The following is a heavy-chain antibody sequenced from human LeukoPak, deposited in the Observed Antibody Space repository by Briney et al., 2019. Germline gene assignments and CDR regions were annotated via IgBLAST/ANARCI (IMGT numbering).Heavy chain of an antibody. J-gene: IGHJ3*02. CDR2: ISYDGSNK. CDR1: GFTFSSYA. Sequence: GGSLRLSCAASGFTFSSYAMHWVRQAPGKGLEWVAVISYDGSNKYYADSVKGRFTISRDNSKNTLYLQMNSLRAEDTAVYYCARDLIVATRDGAFDIWGQGTMVTVSS. V-gene: IGHV3-30-3*01. CDR3: ARDLIVATRDGAFDI. D-gene: IGHD5-12*01.